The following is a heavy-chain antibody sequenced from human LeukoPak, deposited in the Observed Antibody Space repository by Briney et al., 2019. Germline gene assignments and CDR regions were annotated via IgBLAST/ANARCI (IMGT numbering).Heavy chain of an antibody. Sequence: GESLKISCKGSGYSFSSYWIAWVRQAPSKGLEWVAVIWYDGSNRYYADSLKGRFTISRDNSKNTLYLQMNSLTADDTAVYYCARDPLGVLSYFDYWGQGTLVTVSS. CDR3: ARDPLGVLSYFDY. J-gene: IGHJ4*02. CDR1: GYSFSSYW. V-gene: IGHV3-33*01. D-gene: IGHD3-16*01. CDR2: IWYDGSNR.